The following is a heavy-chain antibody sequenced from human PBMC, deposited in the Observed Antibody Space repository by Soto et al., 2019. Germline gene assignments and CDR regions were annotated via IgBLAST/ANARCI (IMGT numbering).Heavy chain of an antibody. CDR1: GYSFTIYW. CDR2: IYPGDSDT. J-gene: IGHJ6*02. V-gene: IGHV5-51*01. Sequence: GESLKISCQGSGYSFTIYWIGWLLQMPGKGLEWMGIIYPGDSDTRCSPSFQGQVTISADKSISTAYLQWSSLKASDTDMYYCALNWPDTSGMDVWGQGTTVNVYS. CDR3: ALNWPDTSGMDV. D-gene: IGHD5-18*01.